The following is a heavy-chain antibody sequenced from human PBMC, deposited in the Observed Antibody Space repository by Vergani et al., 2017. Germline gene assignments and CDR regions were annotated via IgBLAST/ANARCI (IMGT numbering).Heavy chain of an antibody. Sequence: QVQLVQSGAEVKKPGSSVKVSCKASGGTFSSYAISWVRQAPGQGLEWMGGIIPIFGTANYAQKFQGRVTITADKSTSTAYMELSSLRSEDTAVYYCARDTAVETHQYYYYYMDVWGQGTMVTVSS. V-gene: IGHV1-69*06. CDR3: ARDTAVETHQYYYYYMDV. CDR2: IIPIFGTA. D-gene: IGHD6-19*01. J-gene: IGHJ6*03. CDR1: GGTFSSYA.